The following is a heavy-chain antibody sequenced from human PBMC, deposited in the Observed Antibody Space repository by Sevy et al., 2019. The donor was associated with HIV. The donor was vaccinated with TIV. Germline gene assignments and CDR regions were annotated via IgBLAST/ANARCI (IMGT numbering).Heavy chain of an antibody. Sequence: GGSLRLSCAASGFTFSSYWMNWVRQAPGKGLEWVANIKEDGSDKYYVATVKGRFTIFSDNDQNSLYLEMNSMRAEDTAVYYCARWDVWGKGTTVTVSS. V-gene: IGHV3-7*01. CDR3: ARWDV. CDR2: IKEDGSDK. J-gene: IGHJ6*04. CDR1: GFTFSSYW.